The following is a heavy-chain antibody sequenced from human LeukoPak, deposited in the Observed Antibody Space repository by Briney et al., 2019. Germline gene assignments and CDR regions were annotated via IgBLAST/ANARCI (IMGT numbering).Heavy chain of an antibody. CDR2: IYPGDSDT. J-gene: IGHJ5*02. CDR1: GYSFTSNW. V-gene: IGHV5-51*01. D-gene: IGHD3-10*01. CDR3: ARSRGIRVPNWFDP. Sequence: PGESLKISCKGSGYSFTSNWIGWVRQMPGKGLGYMGIIYPGDSDTRYSPSFQGQVTISADKSISTAYLQWSSLKASDTAMYYCARSRGIRVPNWFDPWGQGTLVTVSS.